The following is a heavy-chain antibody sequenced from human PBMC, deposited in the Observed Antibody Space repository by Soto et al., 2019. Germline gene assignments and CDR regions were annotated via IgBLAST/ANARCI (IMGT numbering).Heavy chain of an antibody. J-gene: IGHJ3*02. Sequence: SVKVSCKASGGTFSNFAISWVRQAPGQGLEWMGGIIPVFGTPNYSQKFQDRSTITADESASTAYMELSNLGSKDTAVYYCARDRELWSSAEAFDIWGQGTMVTVSS. CDR1: GGTFSNFA. CDR2: IIPVFGTP. V-gene: IGHV1-69*13. CDR3: ARDRELWSSAEAFDI. D-gene: IGHD3-16*01.